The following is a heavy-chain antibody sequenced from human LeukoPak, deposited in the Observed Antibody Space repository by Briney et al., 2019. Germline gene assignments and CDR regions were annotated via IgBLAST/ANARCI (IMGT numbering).Heavy chain of an antibody. CDR1: GLTFSSHW. Sequence: PGGSLRLSCAASGLTFSSHWMHWVRQAPGKGLVWVSRITNDGSSTTYADSVKGRFTISRDNAKNMLYLQVNSLRAEDTAVYYCASLLSGSNQINDYWGQGTLVTVSS. J-gene: IGHJ4*02. CDR3: ASLLSGSNQINDY. D-gene: IGHD1-26*01. V-gene: IGHV3-74*01. CDR2: ITNDGSST.